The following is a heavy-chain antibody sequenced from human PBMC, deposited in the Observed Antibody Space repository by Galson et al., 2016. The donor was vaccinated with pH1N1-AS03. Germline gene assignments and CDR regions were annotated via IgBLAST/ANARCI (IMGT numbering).Heavy chain of an antibody. J-gene: IGHJ2*01. Sequence: ETLSLTCTVSGGSIGVSYWSWIRQSPGRGVEWIGYFYYIANTKYNPSLKSRVTIPVDTSKNQFSLNLTSVTAADTAVYYCAKLRRGPWYLDLWGRGTMVTVSS. V-gene: IGHV4-59*12. CDR1: GGSIGVSY. D-gene: IGHD4-17*01. CDR2: FYYIANT. CDR3: AKLRRGPWYLDL.